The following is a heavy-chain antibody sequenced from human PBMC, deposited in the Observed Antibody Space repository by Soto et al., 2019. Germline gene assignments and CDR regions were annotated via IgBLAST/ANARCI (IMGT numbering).Heavy chain of an antibody. Sequence: GGSLRLSCATSGFTFTAYDLTWVRQAPGKGLDWVSGISPSGDTTYYADSVKGRFTISRDNSKTVLYLQMNSLRAEDTAVYYCAFKGTDNPFYWGQGTLVTVSS. CDR2: ISPSGDTT. V-gene: IGHV3-23*01. J-gene: IGHJ4*02. CDR3: AFKGTDNPFY. D-gene: IGHD1-20*01. CDR1: GFTFTAYD.